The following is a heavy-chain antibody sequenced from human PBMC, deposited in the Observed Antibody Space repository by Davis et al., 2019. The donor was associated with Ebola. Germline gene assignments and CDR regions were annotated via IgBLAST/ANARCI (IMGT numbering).Heavy chain of an antibody. D-gene: IGHD3-10*01. V-gene: IGHV1-3*01. Sequence: AASVKVSCKASGYTFANYAIHWVRQAPGQRLEWMGWIDAGNGNTKYSQKFQGRVTITRNTSASTAYMELSSLRSEDTAVYYCAREQPGHYYYGMDVWGQGTTVTVSS. CDR1: GYTFANYA. CDR3: AREQPGHYYYGMDV. CDR2: IDAGNGNT. J-gene: IGHJ6*02.